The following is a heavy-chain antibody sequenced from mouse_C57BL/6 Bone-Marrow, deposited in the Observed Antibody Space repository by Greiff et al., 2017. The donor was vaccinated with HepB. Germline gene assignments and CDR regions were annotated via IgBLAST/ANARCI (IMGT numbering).Heavy chain of an antibody. D-gene: IGHD1-1*01. J-gene: IGHJ3*01. V-gene: IGHV1-4*01. CDR3: ARSLHYYGSPFAY. Sequence: VQLQQSGAELARPGASVKMSCKASGYTFTSYTMHWVKQRPGQGLEWIGYINPSSGYTKYNQKFKDKATLTADKSSSTAYMQLRSLTSEDSAVYYCARSLHYYGSPFAYWGQGTLVTVSA. CDR1: GYTFTSYT. CDR2: INPSSGYT.